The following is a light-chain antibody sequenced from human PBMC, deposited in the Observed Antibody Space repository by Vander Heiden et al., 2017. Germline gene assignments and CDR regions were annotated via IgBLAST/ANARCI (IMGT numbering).Light chain of an antibody. J-gene: IGLJ7*01. CDR1: SSNIGSNT. CDR2: SNN. Sequence: QSVLTQPPSTSGTPGPRVTISCSGSSSNIGSNTVNWYQQLPGTAPKLLIYSNNQRPSGVPDRFSGSKSGTSGSLAISGLQSEDEADYYCAAWDDSLNGAVFGGGTQLTVL. V-gene: IGLV1-44*01. CDR3: AAWDDSLNGAV.